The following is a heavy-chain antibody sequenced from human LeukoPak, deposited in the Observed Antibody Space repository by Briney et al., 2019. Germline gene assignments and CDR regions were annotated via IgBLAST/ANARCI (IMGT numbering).Heavy chain of an antibody. Sequence: PGGSLRLSCAPSGFTFSRHGMHWVRQAPGKGLEWVAHINPDGRDTYYVDSVKGRFTISRDNAQNSMYLQMNSLRVEDTAVYYCTSWGDTTAEYFQRWGQGTLVTVSS. V-gene: IGHV3-7*01. CDR2: INPDGRDT. CDR1: GFTFSRHG. CDR3: TSWGDTTAEYFQR. J-gene: IGHJ1*01. D-gene: IGHD2-21*02.